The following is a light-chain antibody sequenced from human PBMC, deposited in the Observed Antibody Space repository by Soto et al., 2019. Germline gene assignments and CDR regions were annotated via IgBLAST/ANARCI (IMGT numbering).Light chain of an antibody. CDR3: QQYSSYSPET. Sequence: DIQMTQSPSSLSASVGDRVTITCRASQSISSYLNWYQQKPGKAPKLLIYAASSLQSGVPSRFSGSGSGTEFTLTISSLQPDDSATYYCQQYSSYSPETFGQGTKVDIK. V-gene: IGKV1-5*01. J-gene: IGKJ1*01. CDR1: QSISSY. CDR2: AAS.